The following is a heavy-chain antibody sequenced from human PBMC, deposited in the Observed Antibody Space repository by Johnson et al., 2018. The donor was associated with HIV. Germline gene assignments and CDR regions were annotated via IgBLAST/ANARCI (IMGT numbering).Heavy chain of an antibody. CDR1: GFTFSDVW. V-gene: IGHV3-15*01. D-gene: IGHD2-15*01. CDR2: IKTKNEGGTT. CDR3: TTGDCSGGSCHAFDI. Sequence: EVQLVESGGGSVKPGDSLRLSCAASGFTFSDVWMTWVRQAPGRGLEWLGRIKTKNEGGTTDYAAPVKGRITISRDDSINTVYLQMNSLKSEDMAVYYCTTGDCSGGSCHAFDIWGQGTMVTVSS. J-gene: IGHJ3*02.